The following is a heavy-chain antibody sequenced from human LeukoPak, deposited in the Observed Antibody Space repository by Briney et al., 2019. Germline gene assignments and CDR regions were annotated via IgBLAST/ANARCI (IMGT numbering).Heavy chain of an antibody. Sequence: GGSLRLSCAASGFTFSSSAMSWVRQAPGKGLEWVSAISSSSSYIYYADSVKGRFTISRDNAKKSLYLQMNSLRAEDTAVYYCARDLGGYGDYGTNFDYWGQGTLVTVSS. CDR3: ARDLGGYGDYGTNFDY. CDR2: ISSSSSYI. J-gene: IGHJ4*02. V-gene: IGHV3-21*01. CDR1: GFTFSSSA. D-gene: IGHD4-17*01.